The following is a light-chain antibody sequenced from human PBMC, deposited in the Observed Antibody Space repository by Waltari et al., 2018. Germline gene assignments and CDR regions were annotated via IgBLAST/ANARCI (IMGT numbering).Light chain of an antibody. CDR3: GSYTSSSTLYV. Sequence: QSALTQPASVSGSPGQSITISCTGTSSDVGGYNYVSWYQQHPGKAPKLMIYEVSNRPSGLSNRFSGSKSGNTASLTISGLQAEDEADYYCGSYTSSSTLYVFGTGTKVTVL. V-gene: IGLV2-14*01. CDR1: SSDVGGYNY. CDR2: EVS. J-gene: IGLJ1*01.